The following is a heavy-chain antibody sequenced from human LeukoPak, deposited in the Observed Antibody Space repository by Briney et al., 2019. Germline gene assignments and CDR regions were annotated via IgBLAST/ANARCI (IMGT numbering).Heavy chain of an antibody. CDR1: AGSVSSYY. CDR2: IYYSGST. J-gene: IGHJ4*02. D-gene: IGHD3-22*01. Sequence: SETLSLTCSVSAGSVSSYYWSWIRQPPGKGLEWIGYIYYSGSTNYNPSLKSRVTISVDTSKNQFSLKLSSVTAADTAVYYCAGSSGYYLFDYWGQGTLVTVSS. V-gene: IGHV4-59*08. CDR3: AGSSGYYLFDY.